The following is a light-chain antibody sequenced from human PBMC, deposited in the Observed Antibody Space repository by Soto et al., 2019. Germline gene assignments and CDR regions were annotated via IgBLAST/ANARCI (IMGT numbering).Light chain of an antibody. CDR2: GAS. Sequence: EIVMTQSPATLSVSPGESATLSCRASQTVGTYLAWYQHRPGQAPRLLIYGASARATGIPARFSGSGTGTEFTLTINSLQSEDFALYYCQQYAHWPQVKFGQGTKVEI. CDR3: QQYAHWPQVK. J-gene: IGKJ1*01. CDR1: QTVGTY. V-gene: IGKV3-15*01.